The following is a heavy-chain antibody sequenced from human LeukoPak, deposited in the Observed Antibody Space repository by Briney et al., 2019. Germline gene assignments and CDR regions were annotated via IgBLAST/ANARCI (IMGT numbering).Heavy chain of an antibody. V-gene: IGHV3-7*01. Sequence: PGGSLRLSCAASGFTFSSYWMSWVRQAPGKGLEWVANIKQDGSEKYYVDSVKGRFTISRDNAKNSLYLQMNSLRAEDTAVYYCARVPALYSSRPFDYWGQGTLVTVSS. CDR1: GFTFSSYW. CDR2: IKQDGSEK. J-gene: IGHJ4*02. D-gene: IGHD6-13*01. CDR3: ARVPALYSSRPFDY.